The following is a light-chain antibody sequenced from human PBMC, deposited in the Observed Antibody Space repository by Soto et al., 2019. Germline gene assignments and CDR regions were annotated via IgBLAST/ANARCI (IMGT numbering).Light chain of an antibody. CDR3: QQRSNWPPIT. V-gene: IGKV3-11*01. CDR2: DAS. J-gene: IGKJ5*01. CDR1: QSVSSY. Sequence: EIVLTQSPATLSLSPGERATLSCRASQSVSSYLAWYQQKPGQAPRLLIYDASNRATGIPTRFSGGGSGTDFTLTIDNLEPEDFAIYYCQQRSNWPPITSGQGTRLEIK.